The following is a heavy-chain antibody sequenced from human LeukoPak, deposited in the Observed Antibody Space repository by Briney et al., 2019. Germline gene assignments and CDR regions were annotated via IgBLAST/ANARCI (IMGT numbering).Heavy chain of an antibody. V-gene: IGHV5-51*01. CDR1: GHSFSNYW. CDR3: ARLDTSGSDYFQY. CDR2: IYPVDSDT. Sequence: GESLRISCKGSGHSFSNYWIAWVRQMPGKGLEWMRIIYPVDSDTRYSPSFQGQVTISADKSISTAYLQWSSLKASDTAMYFCARLDTSGSDYFQYWGQGTLVTVSS. J-gene: IGHJ1*01. D-gene: IGHD6-19*01.